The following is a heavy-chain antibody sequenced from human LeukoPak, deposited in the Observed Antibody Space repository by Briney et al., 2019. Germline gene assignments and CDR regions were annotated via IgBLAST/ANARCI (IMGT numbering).Heavy chain of an antibody. J-gene: IGHJ3*02. CDR1: GGSISSYY. V-gene: IGHV4-59*01. D-gene: IGHD3-22*01. CDR2: IYYSGST. CDR3: AREDYYDSSGYSQRAFDI. Sequence: SETLSLTCTVSGGSISSYYWSWIRQPPGKGLEWIGYIYYSGSTNYNPSLKSRVTISVDTSKNQFSLKLSSVTAADTAVYYCAREDYYDSSGYSQRAFDIWGQGTMVTVSS.